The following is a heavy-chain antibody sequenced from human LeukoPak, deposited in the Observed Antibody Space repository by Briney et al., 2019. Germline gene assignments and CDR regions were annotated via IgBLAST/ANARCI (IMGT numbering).Heavy chain of an antibody. CDR2: MNPNSGNT. Sequence: ASVKVSCKASGYTFTGYYMHWVRQAPGQGLEWMGWMNPNSGNTGYAQKFQGRVTITRNTSISTAYMELSSLRSEDTAVYYCASSPLKYCTNGVCYNVGWFDPWGQGTLVTVSS. D-gene: IGHD2-8*01. CDR3: ASSPLKYCTNGVCYNVGWFDP. J-gene: IGHJ5*02. V-gene: IGHV1-8*03. CDR1: GYTFTGYY.